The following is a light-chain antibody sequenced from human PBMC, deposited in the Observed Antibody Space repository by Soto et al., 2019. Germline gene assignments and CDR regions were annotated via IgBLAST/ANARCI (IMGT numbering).Light chain of an antibody. V-gene: IGKV1-12*01. J-gene: IGKJ4*01. CDR2: AAS. CDR3: QQANSFPLT. Sequence: DIQMTQSPSSVSASVGDRVTITCRASQGIGSCLDWYQQKPGKAPKLLIYAASNLQSGVPSRFSGSGSGTDFTLTISSLQPEDFATYYCQQANSFPLTFGGGTKVEIK. CDR1: QGIGSC.